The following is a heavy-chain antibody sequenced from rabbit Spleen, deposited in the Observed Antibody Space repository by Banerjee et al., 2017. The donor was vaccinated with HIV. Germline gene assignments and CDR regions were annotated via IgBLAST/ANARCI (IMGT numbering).Heavy chain of an antibody. J-gene: IGHJ3*01. CDR3: ARVDSITYYADF. CDR1: GIDFSSYG. Sequence: QQQLEESGGGLAKPGGTLTLTCKASGIDFSSYGISWVRQAPGKGLEWIAYIYPYYGATAYANWAKGRFTISRTSSTTVTLQMTSLTDADTATYFCARVDSITYYADFWGPGTLVTVS. CDR2: IYPYYGAT. D-gene: IGHD8-1*01. V-gene: IGHV1S45*01.